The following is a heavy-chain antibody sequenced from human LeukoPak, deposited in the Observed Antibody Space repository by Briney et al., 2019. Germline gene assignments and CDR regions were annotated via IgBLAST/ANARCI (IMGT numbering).Heavy chain of an antibody. Sequence: GGSLRLSCAASGFTFSSYGMHWVRQAPGKGLEWGSVIWYDGSNEYHAESVKGRFTISRDNSKNTLYLQMNSLRAEDTAVYYCARGSGKSYGIFDYWGQGTLVTVSS. D-gene: IGHD5-18*01. V-gene: IGHV3-33*01. CDR1: GFTFSSYG. J-gene: IGHJ4*02. CDR2: IWYDGSNE. CDR3: ARGSGKSYGIFDY.